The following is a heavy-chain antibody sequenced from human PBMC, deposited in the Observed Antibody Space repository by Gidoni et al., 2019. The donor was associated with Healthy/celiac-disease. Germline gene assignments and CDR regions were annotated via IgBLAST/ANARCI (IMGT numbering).Heavy chain of an antibody. CDR3: ARHRLWVDYDSSGYAAFDI. J-gene: IGHJ3*02. CDR2: INHSGST. Sequence: QVQLQRWGAGLLKPSETLSLTCAVYGGSLSGYYWSWIRQPPGKGLEWIGEINHSGSTNYNPSLKSRVTISVDTSKNQFSLKLSSVTAADTAVYYCARHRLWVDYDSSGYAAFDIWGQGTMVTVSS. V-gene: IGHV4-34*01. CDR1: GGSLSGYY. D-gene: IGHD3-22*01.